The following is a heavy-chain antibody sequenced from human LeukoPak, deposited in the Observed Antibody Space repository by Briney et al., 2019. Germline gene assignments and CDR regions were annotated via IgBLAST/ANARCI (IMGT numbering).Heavy chain of an antibody. CDR2: IYYSGST. Sequence: SETLSLTCTVSGGSISSYYWSWIRQPPGKGLEWIGYIYYSGSTNYNPSLKSRVTISVDTSKNQFSLKLSSVTAADTAVYYCARQKWAAAAGTPYYYGMDVWGQGTTVTVSS. CDR3: ARQKWAAAAGTPYYYGMDV. J-gene: IGHJ6*02. D-gene: IGHD6-13*01. V-gene: IGHV4-59*08. CDR1: GGSISSYY.